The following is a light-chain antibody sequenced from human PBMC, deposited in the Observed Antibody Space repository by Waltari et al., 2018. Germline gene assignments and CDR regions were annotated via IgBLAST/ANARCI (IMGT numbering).Light chain of an antibody. J-gene: IGKJ2*01. V-gene: IGKV4-1*01. CDR2: WAS. Sequence: VMTQSPDSLAVSLGERATINCRSSQSVLSNNQNYLAWYQQKPGQPPKLLIYWASTRASGVPDRFGGSGSGTDFTLTISSLQAEDVAIYYCQQYYSTPYTFGQGTRLEI. CDR3: QQYYSTPYT. CDR1: QSVLSNNQNY.